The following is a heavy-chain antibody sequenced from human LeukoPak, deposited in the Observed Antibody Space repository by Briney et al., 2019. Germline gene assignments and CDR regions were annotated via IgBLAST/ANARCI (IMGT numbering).Heavy chain of an antibody. Sequence: GGSLRLSCAASGFTFSSYGMSWVRQAPGKGLECVSSISGSGGSTNHADSVKGRFTISRDNSKNTLYLQMNSLRAEDTAVYYCAKVWTAYSDDYFDYWGQGTLVTVSS. CDR3: AKVWTAYSDDYFDY. D-gene: IGHD3/OR15-3a*01. J-gene: IGHJ4*02. CDR2: ISGSGGST. CDR1: GFTFSSYG. V-gene: IGHV3-23*01.